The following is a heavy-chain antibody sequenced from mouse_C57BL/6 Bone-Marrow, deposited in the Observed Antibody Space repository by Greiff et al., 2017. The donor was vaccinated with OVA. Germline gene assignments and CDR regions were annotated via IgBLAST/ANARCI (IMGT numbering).Heavy chain of an antibody. V-gene: IGHV2-2*01. CDR2: IWSGGST. CDR3: AIIYYGNSKGAMDY. Sequence: VQLKESGPGLVQPSQSLSITCTVSGFSLTSYGVHWVRQSPGKGLEWLGVIWSGGSTDYNAAFISRLSISKDNSKSQVFFKMNSLQADDTAIYYGAIIYYGNSKGAMDYWGQGTSVTVSS. CDR1: GFSLTSYG. J-gene: IGHJ4*01. D-gene: IGHD2-1*01.